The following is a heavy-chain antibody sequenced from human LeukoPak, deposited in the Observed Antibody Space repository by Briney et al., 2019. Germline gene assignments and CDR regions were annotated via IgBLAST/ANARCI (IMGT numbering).Heavy chain of an antibody. D-gene: IGHD6-19*01. CDR2: INTGGTEA. V-gene: IGHV3-7*01. CDR3: ARDVGWYALDY. CDR1: GFAFTGHW. Sequence: PGGFLRLSCAASGFAFTGHWMAWVRQAPGKGLEWVAVINTGGTEAFYLDSVKGRFTISRDNAKNSVYLQMDSLRVEDTAVYYCARDVGWYALDYWGQGVLVTVSS. J-gene: IGHJ4*02.